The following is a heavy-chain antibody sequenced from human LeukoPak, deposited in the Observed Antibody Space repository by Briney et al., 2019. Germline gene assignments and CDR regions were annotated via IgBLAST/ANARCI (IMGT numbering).Heavy chain of an antibody. V-gene: IGHV3-7*01. CDR3: ARAPGEGWFDP. D-gene: IGHD4-17*01. Sequence: GGSLRLSCAASGLTFSSYWMSWVRQAPGKGLEWVASIKQDGSEKYYVDSVKGRFTISRDNAKNSLYLQMNSLRAEDTALYYCARAPGEGWFDPWGQGTLVTVSS. CDR2: IKQDGSEK. J-gene: IGHJ5*02. CDR1: GLTFSSYW.